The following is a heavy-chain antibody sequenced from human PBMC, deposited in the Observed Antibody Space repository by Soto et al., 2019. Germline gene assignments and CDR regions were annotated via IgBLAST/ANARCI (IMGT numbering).Heavy chain of an antibody. CDR3: AREGVSVDAFDV. CDR1: GFIFSSFE. CDR2: ISDGGTTI. D-gene: IGHD3-3*01. Sequence: GSLRLSCAVSGFIFSSFEMNWVRRAPGKGLEWVSYISDGGTTIYYADSVKGRFTISRDNARNSLYLQMSSLRAEDTAVYYCAREGVSVDAFDVWGQGTMVTVSS. V-gene: IGHV3-48*03. J-gene: IGHJ3*01.